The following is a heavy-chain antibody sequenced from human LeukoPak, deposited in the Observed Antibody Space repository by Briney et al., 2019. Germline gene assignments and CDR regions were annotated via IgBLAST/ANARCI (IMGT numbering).Heavy chain of an antibody. J-gene: IGHJ4*02. CDR3: AREVTNRYSSSWYEPVEDYYFDY. D-gene: IGHD6-13*01. CDR1: RYSFTDYY. CDR2: INPNTGGT. V-gene: IGHV1-2*02. Sequence: ASVKVACRASRYSFTDYYIHWVRQAPGQGLEWMGWINPNTGGTKYAQKFQGRVTMTRDTAISTTYMDLTSLRSEDMAVYYCAREVTNRYSSSWYEPVEDYYFDYWGQGTLVTVSS.